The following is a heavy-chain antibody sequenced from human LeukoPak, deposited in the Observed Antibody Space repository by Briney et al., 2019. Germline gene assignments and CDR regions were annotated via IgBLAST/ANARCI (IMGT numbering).Heavy chain of an antibody. Sequence: PSETLSLTCTVSGGAISSYDCSWIRQPPGKGLEWIGYIYYSGNTNYNPSLKSRVTISVDTSKNQFSLKLSSVTAADTAVYYCARHGLHYASSFDQWGQGTLVTVSS. D-gene: IGHD4-11*01. CDR2: IYYSGNT. CDR3: ARHGLHYASSFDQ. V-gene: IGHV4-59*08. CDR1: GGAISSYD. J-gene: IGHJ4*02.